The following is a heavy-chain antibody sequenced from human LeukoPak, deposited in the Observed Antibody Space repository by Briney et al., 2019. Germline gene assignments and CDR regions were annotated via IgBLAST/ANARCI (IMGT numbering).Heavy chain of an antibody. V-gene: IGHV3-7*03. CDR3: ARDRRGDSFGENDY. J-gene: IGHJ4*02. D-gene: IGHD5-18*01. Sequence: PGGSLRLSCAASGFTFSSYWMSWVRQAPGKGLEWVANIKPDGSEKYYVDSVKGRFTISRDNAKNSLYLQMNGLRAEDTAVYYCARDRRGDSFGENDYWGQGTLVTVSS. CDR1: GFTFSSYW. CDR2: IKPDGSEK.